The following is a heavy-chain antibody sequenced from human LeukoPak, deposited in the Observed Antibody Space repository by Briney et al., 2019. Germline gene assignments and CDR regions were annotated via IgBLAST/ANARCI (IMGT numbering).Heavy chain of an antibody. D-gene: IGHD3-16*01. CDR2: IYYSGIT. Sequence: SETLSLTCTVSEGSISSGSYYWGWIRQPPGKGLEWIGSIYYSGITHYKPSLKSRVTISADTSKNQFSLKLSSVTAADTAVYYCARRGDPWGQGTLVTVSS. CDR3: ARRGDP. V-gene: IGHV4-39*01. CDR1: EGSISSGSYY. J-gene: IGHJ5*02.